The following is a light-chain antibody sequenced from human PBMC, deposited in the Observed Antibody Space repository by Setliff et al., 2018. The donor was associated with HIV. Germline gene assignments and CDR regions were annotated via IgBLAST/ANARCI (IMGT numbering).Light chain of an antibody. CDR2: GNN. J-gene: IGLJ1*01. Sequence: QSALTQPPSVSGAPGQRVTISCTGRSSNIGSGYDVHWYQHLPGTAPKLLIYGNNNRPSGVPDRFSGSKSGTSASLIISGLQAEDEADYYCCSYTGSDTIDVFGTGTKVTVL. CDR3: CSYTGSDTIDV. CDR1: SSNIGSGYD. V-gene: IGLV1-40*01.